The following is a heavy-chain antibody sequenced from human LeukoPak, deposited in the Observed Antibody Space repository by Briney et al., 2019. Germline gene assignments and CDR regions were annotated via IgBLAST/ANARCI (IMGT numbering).Heavy chain of an antibody. CDR1: GFTFGDYA. Sequence: PGGSLRLSCTASGFTFGDYAMSWIRQAPGKGLEWVGFIRSKAYGETADYAASVKGRFTISRDDSKASAYLQMNSLKTEDTAVYNCTRDRGAYNLYDYWGQGTLVTVSS. V-gene: IGHV3-49*03. CDR3: TRDRGAYNLYDY. J-gene: IGHJ4*02. CDR2: IRSKAYGETA. D-gene: IGHD1-1*01.